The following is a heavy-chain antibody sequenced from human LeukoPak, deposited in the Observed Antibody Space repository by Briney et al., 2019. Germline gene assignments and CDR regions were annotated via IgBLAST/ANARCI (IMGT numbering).Heavy chain of an antibody. J-gene: IGHJ3*02. CDR2: IYSGGST. Sequence: PGGSLRLSCAASGFTVSSNYMSWVRQAPGKGLEWVSVIYSGGSTYYADSVKGRFTISRDNSKNTLYLQMNSLRAEDTAVYYCAREGVTGRGGAFDIWGQGTMVTVSS. CDR1: GFTVSSNY. V-gene: IGHV3-66*01. D-gene: IGHD3-16*01. CDR3: AREGVTGRGGAFDI.